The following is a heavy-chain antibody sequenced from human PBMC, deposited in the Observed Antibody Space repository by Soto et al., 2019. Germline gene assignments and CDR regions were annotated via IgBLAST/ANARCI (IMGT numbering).Heavy chain of an antibody. CDR1: GFSFDEYA. D-gene: IGHD1-26*01. CDR3: AKGISYLASLDS. J-gene: IGHJ4*02. Sequence: GFLGVSCAASGFSFDEYAMHVVRQSPGKGLEWVSLISWDGDTIFYADSVKGRFTISRDNNKNSLYLQMTSLRSEDTAFYYCAKGISYLASLDSWGQGTVVTVSS. CDR2: ISWDGDTI. V-gene: IGHV3-43D*04.